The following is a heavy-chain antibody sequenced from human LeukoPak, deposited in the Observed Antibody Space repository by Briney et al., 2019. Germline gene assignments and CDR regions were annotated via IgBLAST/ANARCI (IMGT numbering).Heavy chain of an antibody. V-gene: IGHV7-4-1*02. D-gene: IGHD3-3*01. J-gene: IGHJ4*02. Sequence: ASVKVSCKASGYTLITYGINWARQAPGQGLEWMGWINPNTGNPMYAQGFTGRFVFSLDTSVSTAYLQISSLKAEDTAVYYCARPSGTIFGVVTPFDYWGQGTLVTVSS. CDR3: ARPSGTIFGVVTPFDY. CDR1: GYTLITYG. CDR2: INPNTGNP.